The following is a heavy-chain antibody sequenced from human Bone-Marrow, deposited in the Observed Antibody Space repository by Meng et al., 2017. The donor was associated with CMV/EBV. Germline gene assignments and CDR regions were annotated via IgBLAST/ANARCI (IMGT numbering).Heavy chain of an antibody. D-gene: IGHD3-10*01. V-gene: IGHV3-21*01. J-gene: IGHJ4*02. CDR1: GFTFSSYS. CDR3: ARVLGAATATGY. Sequence: GESLKISCAASGFTFSSYSMNWVRQAPGKGLEWVSSISSSSSYIYYADSVKGRFTISRDNAKNSLYLQMNSLRAQDTAVYYCARVLGAATATGYWGQGTLVTVSS. CDR2: ISSSSSYI.